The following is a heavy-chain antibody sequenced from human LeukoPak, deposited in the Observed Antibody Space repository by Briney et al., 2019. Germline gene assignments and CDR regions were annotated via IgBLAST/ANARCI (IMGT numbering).Heavy chain of an antibody. CDR1: GGSISSGGYY. CDR3: ARVMVRGVIADY. D-gene: IGHD3-10*01. Sequence: PSETLSLTCTVSGGSISSGGYYWSWIRQHPGKGLEWIGYIYYSGSTYYNPSLKSRVTISVDTSKNQFSLKLSSVTAADTAVYYCARVMVRGVIADYWGQGTLVTVSS. V-gene: IGHV4-31*03. J-gene: IGHJ4*02. CDR2: IYYSGST.